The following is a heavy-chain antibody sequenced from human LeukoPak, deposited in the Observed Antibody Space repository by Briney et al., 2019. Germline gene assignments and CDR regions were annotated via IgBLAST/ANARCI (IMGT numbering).Heavy chain of an antibody. CDR1: GFTFSIYA. Sequence: PGVSQRLSCAASGFTFSIYAMSWVRQAPGKGLEWVSSISSKGELTFYADSVKGRFTISRDNSESTLYLQMNILRAEDTAIYYCTRDRPNYYGSDGHYYRRNGDYWGQGTLVTVSS. V-gene: IGHV3-23*01. CDR2: ISSKGELT. J-gene: IGHJ4*02. CDR3: TRDRPNYYGSDGHYYRRNGDY. D-gene: IGHD3-22*01.